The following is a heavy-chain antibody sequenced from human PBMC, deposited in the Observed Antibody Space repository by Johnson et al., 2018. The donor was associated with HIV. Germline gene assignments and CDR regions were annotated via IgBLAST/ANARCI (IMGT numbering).Heavy chain of an antibody. J-gene: IGHJ3*02. CDR1: GFTFSDFF. Sequence: QVYLVESGGGLVKPGGSLRLSCAASGFTFSDFFMSWIRQAPGKGLEWVAYMSTSGSTKFYADSVKCRFTISRDNAKNSLYLLMNSLRAEDTAVYYCARDSTPWGGDYVGYAFDIWGQGTMVTVSS. D-gene: IGHD4-17*01. V-gene: IGHV3-11*04. CDR3: ARDSTPWGGDYVGYAFDI. CDR2: MSTSGSTK.